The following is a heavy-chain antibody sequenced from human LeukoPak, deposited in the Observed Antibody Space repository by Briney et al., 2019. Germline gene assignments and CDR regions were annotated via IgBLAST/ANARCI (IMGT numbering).Heavy chain of an antibody. CDR1: GSTVSSNY. Sequence: PGGSLRLSCAASGSTVSSNYMSWVRQGPGKGLEWVSVIYRGGSTYYADSVKGRFTISRDNSKNTLYLQMNSLRTEDTAVYYCARVTFSSSWYYFDYWGQGTLVTVSS. CDR3: ARVTFSSSWYYFDY. D-gene: IGHD6-13*01. V-gene: IGHV3-66*01. CDR2: IYRGGST. J-gene: IGHJ4*02.